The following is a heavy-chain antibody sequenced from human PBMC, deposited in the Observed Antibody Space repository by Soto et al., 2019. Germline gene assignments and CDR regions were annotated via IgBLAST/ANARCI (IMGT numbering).Heavy chain of an antibody. CDR2: IYSGGST. D-gene: IGHD2-2*02. Sequence: GGSLRLSCSASGFTVSSNYMSWVRQAPGKGLEWVSVIYSGGSTYYADSVKGRFTISRDNSKNTLYLQMNSLRAEDTAVYYCARVYGALYYFDYWGQGTLVTVSS. V-gene: IGHV3-66*01. CDR3: ARVYGALYYFDY. CDR1: GFTVSSNY. J-gene: IGHJ4*02.